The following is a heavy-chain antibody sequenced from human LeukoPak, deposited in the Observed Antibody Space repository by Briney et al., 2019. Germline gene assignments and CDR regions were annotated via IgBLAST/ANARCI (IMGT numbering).Heavy chain of an antibody. J-gene: IGHJ6*02. CDR3: ATTGMGGSGSYYDYYGMDV. CDR1: GYTFTGYY. Sequence: ASVKVSCKASGYTFTGYYMHWVRQAPGQGLEWMGWINPNSGGTNYAQKFQGWVTMTRDTSISTAYMELSRLRSDDTAVYYCATTGMGGSGSYYDYYGMDVWGQGTTVTVSS. V-gene: IGHV1-2*04. CDR2: INPNSGGT. D-gene: IGHD3-10*01.